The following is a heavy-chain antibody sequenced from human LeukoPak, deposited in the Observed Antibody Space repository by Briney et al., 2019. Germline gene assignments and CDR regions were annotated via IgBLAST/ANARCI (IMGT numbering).Heavy chain of an antibody. CDR1: GFTFSSNY. Sequence: GGSLRLSCAASGFTFSSNYMSWVRQAPGKGLEWVSVIYSGGSTYYADSVKGRFTISRDNAKNSLYLQMNSLRAEDTAVYYCARESGGSGDYWGQGTLVTVSS. CDR3: ARESGGSGDY. D-gene: IGHD2-15*01. V-gene: IGHV3-53*01. CDR2: IYSGGST. J-gene: IGHJ4*02.